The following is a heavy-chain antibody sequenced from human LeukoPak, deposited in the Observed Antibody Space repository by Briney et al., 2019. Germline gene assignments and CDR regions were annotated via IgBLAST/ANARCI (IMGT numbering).Heavy chain of an antibody. CDR2: IYYSGST. D-gene: IGHD6-13*01. Sequence: PSETLSLTCTVSGGSISSSSYYWGWIRQPPGKGLERIGSIYYSGSTYYNPSLKSRVTISVDTSKNQFSLKLSSVTAADTAVYYCARQYSSSWSHHFDYWGQGTLVTVSS. J-gene: IGHJ4*02. V-gene: IGHV4-39*01. CDR3: ARQYSSSWSHHFDY. CDR1: GGSISSSSYY.